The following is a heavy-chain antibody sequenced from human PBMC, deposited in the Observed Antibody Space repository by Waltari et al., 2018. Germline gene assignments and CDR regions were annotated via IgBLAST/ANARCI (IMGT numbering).Heavy chain of an antibody. CDR3: ARPMWCSSTTCSGPMDV. Sequence: QVQLQQWGAGLLKPSETLSLTCAVYGGSLRNYYWSWIRQPPGKGREWIGKIDQSGRTKYNPSLKSRVIISLDTSKNQFSLRLRSVTAADTAIYFCARPMWCSSTTCSGPMDVWGQGTTATVSS. CDR1: GGSLRNYY. J-gene: IGHJ6*02. D-gene: IGHD2-2*01. V-gene: IGHV4-34*01. CDR2: IDQSGRT.